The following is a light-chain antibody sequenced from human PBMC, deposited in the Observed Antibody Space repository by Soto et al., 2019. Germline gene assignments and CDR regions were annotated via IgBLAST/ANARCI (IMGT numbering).Light chain of an antibody. CDR3: QQSYSTTWT. CDR2: AAS. Sequence: DIQMTQSPSSLSASVGDRVTITCRASQGISTYLNWYHQKPGKAPKLLIYAASSLQSGAPSRFSGSGSETDFTLTISSLQPEDFATYSCQQSYSTTWTFGQGTKVEIK. CDR1: QGISTY. J-gene: IGKJ1*01. V-gene: IGKV1-39*01.